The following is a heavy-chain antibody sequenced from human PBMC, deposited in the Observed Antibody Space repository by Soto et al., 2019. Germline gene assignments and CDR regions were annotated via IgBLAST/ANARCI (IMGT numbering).Heavy chain of an antibody. V-gene: IGHV4-30-4*01. CDR3: ARWLGYGPHFDY. CDR1: GGSISSGDYY. J-gene: IGHJ4*02. Sequence: SETLSLTCTVSGGSISSGDYYWSWIRQPPGKGLEWIGYIYYSGSTYYNPSLKSRVTISVDTSKNQFSLKLSSVTAADTAVHYCARWLGYGPHFDYWGQGTLVTVSS. CDR2: IYYSGST. D-gene: IGHD5-12*01.